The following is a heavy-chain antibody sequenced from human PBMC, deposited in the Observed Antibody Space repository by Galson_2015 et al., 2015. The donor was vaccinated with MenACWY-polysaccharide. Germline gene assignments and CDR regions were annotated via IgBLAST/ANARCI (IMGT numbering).Heavy chain of an antibody. V-gene: IGHV1-8*01. Sequence: SVKVSCKASGYKFTSYDINWVRQATGQGLEWMGWMNPNSGNTGYAQKFQGRVTMTSNSAIMTAYMELSSLRSEDTAVYYCARIIARKYTFADSLGQGTLVTVSS. CDR1: GYKFTSYD. CDR2: MNPNSGNT. CDR3: ARIIARKYTFADS. J-gene: IGHJ4*02. D-gene: IGHD2-21*01.